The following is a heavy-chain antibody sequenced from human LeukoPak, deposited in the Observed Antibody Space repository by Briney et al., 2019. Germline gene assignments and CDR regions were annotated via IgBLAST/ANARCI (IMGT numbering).Heavy chain of an antibody. CDR2: INPNSGGT. D-gene: IGHD2-21*02. Sequence: ASVKVSCKASGYTFTGYYMHWVRQAPGQGREWMGWINPNSGGTNYAQKFQGWVTMTRDTSISTAYMELSRLRSDDTAVYYCARAAYCGGDCSTPLDYWGQGTLVTVSS. CDR1: GYTFTGYY. V-gene: IGHV1-2*04. J-gene: IGHJ4*02. CDR3: ARAAYCGGDCSTPLDY.